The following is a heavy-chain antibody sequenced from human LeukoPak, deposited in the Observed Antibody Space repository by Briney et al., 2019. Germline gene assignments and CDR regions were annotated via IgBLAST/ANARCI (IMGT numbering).Heavy chain of an antibody. J-gene: IGHJ4*02. Sequence: SVKVSCKASGGTFSSYAISWVRQAPGQGLEWMGGIIPIFGTANYAQKFQGRVTITADESTSTAYMELSSLRSEDTAVYYCARGGPPLRYDILTGYYDYWGQGTLVTVSS. CDR1: GGTFSSYA. CDR2: IIPIFGTA. D-gene: IGHD3-9*01. V-gene: IGHV1-69*13. CDR3: ARGGPPLRYDILTGYYDY.